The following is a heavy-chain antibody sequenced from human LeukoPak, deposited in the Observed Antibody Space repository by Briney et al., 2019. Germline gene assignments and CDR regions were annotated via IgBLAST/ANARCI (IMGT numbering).Heavy chain of an antibody. D-gene: IGHD6-13*01. CDR2: MNPNSGNT. CDR3: ARSHSSSWYISGYYYYYGMDV. J-gene: IGHJ6*02. Sequence: GASVKVSCKASGYTFTSYDINWVRQATGQGLEWMGWMNPNSGNTGYAQKFQGRVTMTRNTSISTAYMELSSPRSEDTAVYYCARSHSSSWYISGYYYYYGMDVWGQGTTVTVSS. CDR1: GYTFTSYD. V-gene: IGHV1-8*01.